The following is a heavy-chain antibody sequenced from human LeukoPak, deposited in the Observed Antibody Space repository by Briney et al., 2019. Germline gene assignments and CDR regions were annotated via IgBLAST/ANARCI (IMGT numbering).Heavy chain of an antibody. V-gene: IGHV3-23*01. J-gene: IGHJ4*02. CDR1: GFTFSGSA. Sequence: PGGSLRLSCAASGFTFSGSAMSWVRQAPGKGLEWVPLISGSGNSTYYADSVKGRFTISRDNSKNTLYLQMNSLRAEDTAVYYCAKVLVLVSANRYYFDYWGQGTLVTVSS. CDR3: AKVLVLVSANRYYFDY. D-gene: IGHD2-15*01. CDR2: ISGSGNST.